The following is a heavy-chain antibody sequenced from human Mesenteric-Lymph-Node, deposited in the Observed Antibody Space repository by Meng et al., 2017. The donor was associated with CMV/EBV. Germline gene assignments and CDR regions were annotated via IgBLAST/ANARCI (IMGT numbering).Heavy chain of an antibody. CDR1: GGSVTSGNYY. CDR3: ARDGDFYYGLDV. Sequence: GSLRLSCTVSGGSVTSGNYYWSWIRQPPGKGLEWIGYIYYTGSTNYNPSLKSRVTISLDTSKNQFSLKLSSVTAADTAMYYCARDGDFYYGLDVWGQGTTVTVSS. CDR2: IYYTGST. J-gene: IGHJ6*02. D-gene: IGHD3-3*01. V-gene: IGHV4-61*01.